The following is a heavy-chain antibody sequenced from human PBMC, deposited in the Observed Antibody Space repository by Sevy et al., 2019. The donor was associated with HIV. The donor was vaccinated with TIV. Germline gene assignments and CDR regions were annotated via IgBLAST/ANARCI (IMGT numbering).Heavy chain of an antibody. V-gene: IGHV3-30*04. Sequence: EGSLRLSCAASGFTFSIDVMHWVRQAPGKGLEWVAVMTYDGSNKDYADSVRGRFTISRDNSKNTLYLQMNSLRGEDTAVYYCGSQDLGNYYGMDVWGQGTTVTVSS. J-gene: IGHJ6*02. CDR3: GSQDLGNYYGMDV. CDR2: MTYDGSNK. CDR1: GFTFSIDV. D-gene: IGHD2-15*01.